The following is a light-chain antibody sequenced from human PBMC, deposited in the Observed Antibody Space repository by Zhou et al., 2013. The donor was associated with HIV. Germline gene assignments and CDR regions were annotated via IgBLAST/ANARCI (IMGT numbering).Light chain of an antibody. CDR1: SSDVGGYNY. V-gene: IGLV2-14*01. J-gene: IGLJ2*01. Sequence: QSALTQPASVSGSPGQSITISCTGTSSDVGGYNYVSWYQQHPGKAPKLMIYDVIKRPSGVSNRFSGSKSGNTASLTISGLQAEDEADYYCGSYAGSSIWIFGGGTKLTVL. CDR2: DVI. CDR3: GSYAGSSIWI.